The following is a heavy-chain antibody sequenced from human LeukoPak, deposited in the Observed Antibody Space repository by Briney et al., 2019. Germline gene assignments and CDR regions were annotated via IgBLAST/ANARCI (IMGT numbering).Heavy chain of an antibody. J-gene: IGHJ4*02. D-gene: IGHD4-23*01. V-gene: IGHV3-30-3*01. CDR2: ISYDGSNK. Sequence: GGSLRLSCAASGFTFSSYAMHWVRQAPGKGLEWVAVISYDGSNKYYADSVKGRFTISRDNSKNTLYLQMNSLRAEDTAVYYCARGYGGKLFDYWGQGTLVTVSS. CDR3: ARGYGGKLFDY. CDR1: GFTFSSYA.